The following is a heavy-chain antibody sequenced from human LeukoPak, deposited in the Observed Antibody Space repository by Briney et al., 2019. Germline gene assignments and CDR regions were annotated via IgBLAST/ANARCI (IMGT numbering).Heavy chain of an antibody. CDR1: GYAFTDYY. J-gene: IGHJ5*02. Sequence: ASVKVSCKASGYAFTDYYMHWVRQAPGQGLEWMGWIGPNSGGTNYAQKFQGRVTMTRDSSISTAYMELTRLISDDTAVYYCARSNIAVRRGDNWFDPWGQGTLVTVSS. CDR3: ARSNIAVRRGDNWFDP. V-gene: IGHV1-2*02. CDR2: IGPNSGGT. D-gene: IGHD6-6*01.